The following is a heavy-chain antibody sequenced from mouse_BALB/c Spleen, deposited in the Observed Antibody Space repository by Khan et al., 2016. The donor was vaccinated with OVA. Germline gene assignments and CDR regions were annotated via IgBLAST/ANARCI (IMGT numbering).Heavy chain of an antibody. CDR1: GFSLSNYG. J-gene: IGHJ3*01. D-gene: IGHD1-3*01. Sequence: QMQLEESGPGLVAPSQTLSITCTVSGFSLSNYGVHWVRQPPGKGLEWLGVIWAGGSTNHNSALMSRLSISKDDSKSQVFVKMNSLQTDDTAMYYCARAFYNGAWFAYWGQGTLVTVSA. CDR2: IWAGGST. CDR3: ARAFYNGAWFAY. V-gene: IGHV2-9*02.